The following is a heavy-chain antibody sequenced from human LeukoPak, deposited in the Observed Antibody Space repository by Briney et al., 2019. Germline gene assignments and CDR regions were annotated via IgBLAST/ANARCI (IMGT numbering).Heavy chain of an antibody. CDR1: GGSFSGYY. V-gene: IGHV4-34*01. J-gene: IGHJ6*04. CDR2: INHSGST. D-gene: IGHD6-13*01. CDR3: ARLEYSSSELLDV. Sequence: SETLSLTCAVYGGSFSGYYWSWIRQPPGKGLEWIGEINHSGSTNYNPSLKSRVTISVDTSKNQSSLKLSSVTAADTAVYYCARLEYSSSELLDVWGKGTTVTISS.